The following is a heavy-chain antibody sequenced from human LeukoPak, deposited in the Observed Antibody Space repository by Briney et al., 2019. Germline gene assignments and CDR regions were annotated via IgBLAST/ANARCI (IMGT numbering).Heavy chain of an antibody. CDR3: ARSPRRITMVRGVRVYYYYYYMDV. CDR1: GFTFSSYE. J-gene: IGHJ6*03. CDR2: ISSSGSTI. Sequence: PGGSLRLSCAASGFTFSSYEMNWVRQAPGKGLEWVSYISSSGSTIYYADSVKGRFTISRDNAKNSLYLQMNSLRAEDTAVYYCARSPRRITMVRGVRVYYYYYYMDVWGKGTTVTISS. V-gene: IGHV3-48*03. D-gene: IGHD3-10*01.